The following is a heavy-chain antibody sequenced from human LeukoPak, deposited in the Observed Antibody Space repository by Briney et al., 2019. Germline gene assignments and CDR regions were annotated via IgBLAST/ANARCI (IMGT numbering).Heavy chain of an antibody. J-gene: IGHJ2*01. D-gene: IGHD2-21*02. CDR2: ISWNSGSM. CDR1: GFTFDDYA. CDR3: ARDLAYCGGDCYSPYWYFDL. V-gene: IGHV3-9*01. Sequence: AGGSPRLSCAASGFTFDDYAMHWVRQAPGKGLEWVSGISWNSGSMGYADSVKGRFTISRDNAKNSLYLQMNSLRAEDTAVYYCARDLAYCGGDCYSPYWYFDLWGRGTLVTVSS.